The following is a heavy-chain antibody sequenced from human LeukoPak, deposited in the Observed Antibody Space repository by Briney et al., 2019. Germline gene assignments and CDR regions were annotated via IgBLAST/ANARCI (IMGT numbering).Heavy chain of an antibody. V-gene: IGHV4-59*01. Sequence: RPSETLSLTCTVSGGSISSYYWSWIRQPPGKGLEWIGYIYYSGSTNYNPSLKSRVTISVETSKNQFSLKLSSVTAADTAVYYCARGAVEMATDFDYWGQGTLVTVSS. J-gene: IGHJ4*02. CDR3: ARGAVEMATDFDY. CDR1: GGSISSYY. D-gene: IGHD5-24*01. CDR2: IYYSGST.